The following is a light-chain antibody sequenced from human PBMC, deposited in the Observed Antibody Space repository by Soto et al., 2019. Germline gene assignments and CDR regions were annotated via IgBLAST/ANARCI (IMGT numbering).Light chain of an antibody. J-gene: IGKJ1*01. Sequence: IVLTQSPGTLSLSPGERATLSCRASQSVTNTYLAWYQQKPGQAPRFLIYGASTRATGIPARFSGSGSGTEFTLTISSLQSEDFAVYYCQQYNNWPTFGQGTKVEIK. CDR2: GAS. CDR3: QQYNNWPT. V-gene: IGKV3-15*01. CDR1: QSVTNTY.